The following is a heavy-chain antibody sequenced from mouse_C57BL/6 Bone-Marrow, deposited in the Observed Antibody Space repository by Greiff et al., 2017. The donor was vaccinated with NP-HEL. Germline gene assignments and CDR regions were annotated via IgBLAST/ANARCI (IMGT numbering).Heavy chain of an antibody. D-gene: IGHD1-1*01. J-gene: IGHJ2*01. CDR1: GYNFTSYG. Sequence: QVQLQQSGAELARPGASVKLSCKASGYNFTSYGISWVKQRTGQGLEWIGEIYPRSGNTYYNEKFKGKATLTADKSSSTAYMELRSLTSEDSAVYFCARSDTTVGYWGQGTTLTVSS. CDR2: IYPRSGNT. V-gene: IGHV1-81*01. CDR3: ARSDTTVGY.